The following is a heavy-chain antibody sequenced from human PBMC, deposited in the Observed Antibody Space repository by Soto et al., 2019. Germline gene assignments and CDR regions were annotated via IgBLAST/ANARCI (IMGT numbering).Heavy chain of an antibody. V-gene: IGHV3-23*01. D-gene: IGHD3-3*01. J-gene: IGHJ6*02. CDR2: INGGSTT. Sequence: EVQLLESGGGLVQPGGSLRPSCAASGFTFSSYAMSWVRQAPGKGLEWVTAINGGSTTYYADSVKGRFTISRDNSKNTLYLQMNSLRAEDTAVYYCAKDKDWSGVYGMDVWGQGTTVTVSS. CDR1: GFTFSSYA. CDR3: AKDKDWSGVYGMDV.